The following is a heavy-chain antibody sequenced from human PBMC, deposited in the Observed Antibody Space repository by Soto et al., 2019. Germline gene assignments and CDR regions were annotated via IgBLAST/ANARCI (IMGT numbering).Heavy chain of an antibody. V-gene: IGHV1-69*13. CDR3: ARDRSSSSWYGNYGMDV. CDR1: GGTFSSYA. J-gene: IGHJ6*02. D-gene: IGHD6-13*01. CDR2: IIPIFGTA. Sequence: GASVKVSCKASGGTFSSYAISWVRQAPGQGLEWMGGIIPIFGTANYAQKFQGRVTITADESTSTAYMELSSLRSEDTAVYYCARDRSSSSWYGNYGMDVWGQGTTVTVSS.